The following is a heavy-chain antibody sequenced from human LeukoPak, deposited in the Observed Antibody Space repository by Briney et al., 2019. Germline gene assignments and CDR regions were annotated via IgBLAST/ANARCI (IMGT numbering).Heavy chain of an antibody. D-gene: IGHD4-23*01. CDR3: ARAIAHDYGGNRGVDP. J-gene: IGHJ5*02. CDR1: GYTFTSYY. CDR2: INPSGGST. Sequence: ASVKVSCKASGYTFTSYYMHWVRQAPGQGLEWMGIINPSGGSTSYAQKFQGRVTMTRDTSTSTAYMELSSLRSEDTAVYYCARAIAHDYGGNRGVDPWGQGTLVTVSS. V-gene: IGHV1-46*01.